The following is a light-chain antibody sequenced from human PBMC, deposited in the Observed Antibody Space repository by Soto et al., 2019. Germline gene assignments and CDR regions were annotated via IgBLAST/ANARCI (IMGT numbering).Light chain of an antibody. CDR2: AAS. V-gene: IGKV1-39*01. J-gene: IGKJ5*01. CDR3: QQLNSYPVT. Sequence: IQMTQSPSSLSASVGDRVAITCRASQSISSYLNWYQQKPGKAPKLLIYAASTLQSGGPSRFSGSGSGTDFTLTISSLQPEDFTTYYCQQLNSYPVTFGQGTRLEIK. CDR1: QSISSY.